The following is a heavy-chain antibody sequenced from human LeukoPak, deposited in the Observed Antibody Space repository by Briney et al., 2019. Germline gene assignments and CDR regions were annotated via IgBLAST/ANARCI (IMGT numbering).Heavy chain of an antibody. CDR1: GYAFTSYG. V-gene: IGHV1-18*01. J-gene: IGHJ6*02. CDR3: ARVSDCCWYSSGWSAYYYGMDV. CDR2: ISAYNGNT. Sequence: ASVKVSCKASGYAFTSYGITWVRPAPGQGLEWMGWISAYNGNTNYAQKLQGGVTMTTDTSTSTAYMELRSLRSDDTAVYYCARVSDCCWYSSGWSAYYYGMDVWGQGATATVSS. D-gene: IGHD6-19*01.